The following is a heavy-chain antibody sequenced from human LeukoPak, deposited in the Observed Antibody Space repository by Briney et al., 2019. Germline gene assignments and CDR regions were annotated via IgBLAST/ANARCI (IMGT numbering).Heavy chain of an antibody. D-gene: IGHD3-3*01. Sequence: GESLKISCKGSGYSFTSYWIGWVRQMPGKGLEWMGIIYPGGSDTRYSPSFQGQVTISADKSISTAYLQWSSLKASDTAMYYCARSPYSSGYYFASDYWGQGTLVTVSS. J-gene: IGHJ4*02. V-gene: IGHV5-51*01. CDR2: IYPGGSDT. CDR1: GYSFTSYW. CDR3: ARSPYSSGYYFASDY.